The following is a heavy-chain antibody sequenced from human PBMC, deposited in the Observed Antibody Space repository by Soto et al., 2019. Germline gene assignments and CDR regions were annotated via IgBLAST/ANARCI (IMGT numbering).Heavy chain of an antibody. D-gene: IGHD2-2*01. J-gene: IGHJ4*02. Sequence: VQLVESGGGLVQPGGSLRLSCAASGLTFSGTWMHWVRQAPGKGLEWVSRISPDGSNTKYADSVKGRFTISRDNAKNTLYLQMNSVSVEDTAVYYCARVPLPVVVPAANPADYWGQGTLVTVSS. CDR1: GLTFSGTW. CDR2: ISPDGSNT. CDR3: ARVPLPVVVPAANPADY. V-gene: IGHV3-74*03.